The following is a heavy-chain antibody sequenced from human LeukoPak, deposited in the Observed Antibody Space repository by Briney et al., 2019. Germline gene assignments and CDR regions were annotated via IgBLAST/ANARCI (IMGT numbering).Heavy chain of an antibody. Sequence: GSLRLSCVASGFPFSSYWMTWVRQAPGKGLEWIGEIHHGGSTNYNPSLKSRVTISIDKSKNEFSLKMSSVTAADTAVYYCARSRDTTNYYGMDVWGQGTTVTVSS. CDR2: IHHGGST. CDR1: GFPFSSYW. D-gene: IGHD1-1*01. J-gene: IGHJ6*02. V-gene: IGHV4-4*02. CDR3: ARSRDTTNYYGMDV.